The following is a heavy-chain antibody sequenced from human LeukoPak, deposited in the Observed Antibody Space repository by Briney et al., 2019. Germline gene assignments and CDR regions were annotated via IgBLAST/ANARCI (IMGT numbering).Heavy chain of an antibody. CDR2: VYYSGRT. J-gene: IGHJ3*02. Sequence: PSETLSLTCTVSNGSINNFYWSWIRQPPGKGLEWIGYVYYSGRTNYNPSLESRVTISVDTSKNQFSLKLTSVTAADTAMYYCARRGGNPLGAFDIWGQGTMVTVSS. D-gene: IGHD4-23*01. CDR3: ARRGGNPLGAFDI. CDR1: NGSINNFY. V-gene: IGHV4-59*01.